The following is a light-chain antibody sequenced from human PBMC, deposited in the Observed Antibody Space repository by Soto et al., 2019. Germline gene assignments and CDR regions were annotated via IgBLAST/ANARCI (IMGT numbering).Light chain of an antibody. J-gene: IGKJ4*01. CDR1: QSVSNN. CDR3: QQYNNWPIT. Sequence: EIVMTQSPATLSVSPGERATLSCRASQSVSNNLAWYQQKPGQAPRLLIYFASTRATGIPARFSGSGSGTEFTLTISRLQSEDFAVYYCQQYNNWPITFGGGTKVEIK. CDR2: FAS. V-gene: IGKV3-15*01.